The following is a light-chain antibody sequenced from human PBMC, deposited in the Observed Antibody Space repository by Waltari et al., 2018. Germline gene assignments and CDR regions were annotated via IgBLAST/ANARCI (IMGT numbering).Light chain of an antibody. Sequence: EAVLTQSPGTLSLSPGERATLSCRASESVSKYLAWYQQKPGQAPRLLIYHASIRATGLPDRFSGSGSGTVFSLTISRLEPEDSAFYYCQKYVNLPATFGRGTKVEIK. V-gene: IGKV3-20*01. CDR3: QKYVNLPAT. CDR2: HAS. CDR1: ESVSKY. J-gene: IGKJ1*01.